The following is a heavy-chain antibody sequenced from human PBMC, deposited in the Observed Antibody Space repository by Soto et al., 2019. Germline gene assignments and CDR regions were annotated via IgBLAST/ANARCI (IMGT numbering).Heavy chain of an antibody. Sequence: PSETLSLTCAVSGVSIHNSHSFWGWIRQPPGKGLEFIGGMYYSGGANYNPSLKSRVTISLDTSKNQFSLTVNSVTAADTAIYYCGRVVEGATRHTDFDSWGQGTLVTVSS. CDR3: GRVVEGATRHTDFDS. V-gene: IGHV4-39*01. CDR2: MYYSGGA. D-gene: IGHD2-15*01. J-gene: IGHJ5*01. CDR1: GVSIHNSHSF.